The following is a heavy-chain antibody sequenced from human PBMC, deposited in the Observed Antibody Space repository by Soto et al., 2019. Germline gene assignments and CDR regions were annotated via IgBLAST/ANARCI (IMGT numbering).Heavy chain of an antibody. D-gene: IGHD2-15*01. CDR2: MNPNSGNT. CDR1: GYTFTSYD. CDR3: ARQEIADLYYYYYYMDV. Sequence: ASVKVSCKGAGYTFTSYDINWGRQATGQGLEWMGWMNPNSGNTGYAQKFQGRVTMTRNTSISTAYMELSSLRSEDTAVYYCARQEIADLYYYYYYMDVWGKGTTVTVSS. J-gene: IGHJ6*03. V-gene: IGHV1-8*01.